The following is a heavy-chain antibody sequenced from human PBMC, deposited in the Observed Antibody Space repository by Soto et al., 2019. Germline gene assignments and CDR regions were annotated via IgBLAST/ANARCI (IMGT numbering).Heavy chain of an antibody. J-gene: IGHJ4*02. CDR3: ARGVAVAGSGLDY. D-gene: IGHD6-19*01. V-gene: IGHV1-18*01. CDR2: ITTYTGNR. Sequence: QVQLVQSGAEVKKPGASVKVSCKASGYTFTSYGISWVRQAPGQGLEWMGWITTYTGNRKYGQNFQGRVTMSTDTTTSTVYMELSSLKSGDTAVYYCARGVAVAGSGLDYWGQGTLVTVSS. CDR1: GYTFTSYG.